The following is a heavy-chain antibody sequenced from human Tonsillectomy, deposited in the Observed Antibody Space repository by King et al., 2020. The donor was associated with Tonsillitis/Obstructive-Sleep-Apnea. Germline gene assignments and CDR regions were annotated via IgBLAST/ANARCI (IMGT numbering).Heavy chain of an antibody. J-gene: IGHJ3*02. CDR2: VSGSGSIP. D-gene: IGHD6-13*01. Sequence: VQLVESGGGLVQPGGSLRLSCAASGFTLSSDVMSWVLQAPGKGLRWVSAVSGSGSIPYYADSVQGRFTISRDNSKNTLYLQMNSLRAEDTAVYYCAKDIAAAYDSFDIWGQGTMVTVSS. CDR3: AKDIAAAYDSFDI. CDR1: GFTLSSDV. V-gene: IGHV3-23*04.